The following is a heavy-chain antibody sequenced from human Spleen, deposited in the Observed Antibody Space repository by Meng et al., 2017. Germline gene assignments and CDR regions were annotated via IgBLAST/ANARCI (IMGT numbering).Heavy chain of an antibody. CDR2: INPNSGGT. CDR1: GYTFIGYY. V-gene: IGHV1-2*06. Sequence: ASVKVSCKASGYTFIGYYMHWVRQAPGQGLEWMGRINPNSGGTNYAQKSQGRVTMTRDTSISTAYMELSRLRSGDTAVYYCARDLDSSGWSDAFDIWGQGTMVTVSS. J-gene: IGHJ3*02. CDR3: ARDLDSSGWSDAFDI. D-gene: IGHD6-19*01.